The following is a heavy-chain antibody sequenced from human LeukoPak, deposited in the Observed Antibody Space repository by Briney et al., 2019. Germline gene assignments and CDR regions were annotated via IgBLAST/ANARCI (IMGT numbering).Heavy chain of an antibody. CDR1: GFTFSSNW. V-gene: IGHV3-7*01. J-gene: IGHJ6*02. Sequence: GGSLRLSCAASGFTFSSNWMSWVRQAPGKGLEWVANIKQDGSEKYYVDSVKGRFTISRDNAKNSLYLQMNSLRAEDTAVYYCARVRVGAARGMDVWGQGTTVTVSS. D-gene: IGHD2-15*01. CDR3: ARVRVGAARGMDV. CDR2: IKQDGSEK.